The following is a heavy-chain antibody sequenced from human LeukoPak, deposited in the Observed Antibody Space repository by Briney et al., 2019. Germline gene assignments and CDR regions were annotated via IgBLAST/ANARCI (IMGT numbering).Heavy chain of an antibody. CDR1: GYTFTGYY. CDR3: ARDVGSSWYADY. D-gene: IGHD6-13*01. V-gene: IGHV1-2*02. J-gene: IGHJ4*02. Sequence: ASVKVSCKASGYTFTGYYIHWVRQAPGQGLEWMGWINPNSGGTNCAQKLQGRVTMTRDTSISTAYMELSRLRSADTAVYYCARDVGSSWYADYWGQGALVTVSS. CDR2: INPNSGGT.